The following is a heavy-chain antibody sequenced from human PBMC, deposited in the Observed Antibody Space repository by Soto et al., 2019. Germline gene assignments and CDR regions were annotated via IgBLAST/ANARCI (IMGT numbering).Heavy chain of an antibody. D-gene: IGHD6-19*01. CDR3: ASPGGMAVAGGTFDI. CDR2: IIPILGIA. J-gene: IGHJ3*02. CDR1: AGTFSSYT. V-gene: IGHV1-69*02. Sequence: QVQLVQSGAEVKKPGSSVKVSCKASAGTFSSYTISWVRQAPGQGLEWMGRIIPILGIANYAQKLQGRVTITADKSTSTAYMELSSLRSEDTAVYYCASPGGMAVAGGTFDIWGQGTMVTFAS.